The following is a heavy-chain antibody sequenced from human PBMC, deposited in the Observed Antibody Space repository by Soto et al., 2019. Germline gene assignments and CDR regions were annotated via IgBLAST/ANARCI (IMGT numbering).Heavy chain of an antibody. Sequence: EVQLLESGGGLVQPGGSLRLSCAASGFTFSSYAMSWVRQAPGKGLEWVSAISGSGGSAYYADSVKGRFTISRDNSKNPLYLQMNSLRAEDTAVYYCARVGGSYYGSVDYWGQGTLVTVSS. D-gene: IGHD1-26*01. V-gene: IGHV3-23*01. CDR1: GFTFSSYA. CDR2: ISGSGGSA. J-gene: IGHJ4*02. CDR3: ARVGGSYYGSVDY.